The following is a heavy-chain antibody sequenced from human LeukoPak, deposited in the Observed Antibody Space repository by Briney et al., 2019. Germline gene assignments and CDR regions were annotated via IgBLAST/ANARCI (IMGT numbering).Heavy chain of an antibody. CDR3: ARSGSGPDFWSGYSYYGMDV. CDR2: MNPNSGNT. J-gene: IGHJ6*02. Sequence: ASVKVSCKASGYTFTSYDINWVQQATGQGLEWMGWMNPNSGNTGYAQKFQGRVTMTRNTSISTAYMELSSLRSEDTAVYYCARSGSGPDFWSGYSYYGMDVWGQGTTVTVSS. D-gene: IGHD3-3*01. V-gene: IGHV1-8*01. CDR1: GYTFTSYD.